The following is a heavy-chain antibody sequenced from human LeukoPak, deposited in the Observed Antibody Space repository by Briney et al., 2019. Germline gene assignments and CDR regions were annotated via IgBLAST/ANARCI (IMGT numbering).Heavy chain of an antibody. Sequence: SETLSLTCTVSGGSISSSSYYWSWIRQPAGKGLEWIGRMHSSGRSNYNPSLKGRASISIDKAMNQFSLKVTSVTAADTAVYFCAIDPMVRYSSEGYMDVWGKGTTVTISS. J-gene: IGHJ6*04. CDR3: AIDPMVRYSSEGYMDV. CDR1: GGSISSSSYY. D-gene: IGHD6-19*01. V-gene: IGHV4-61*02. CDR2: MHSSGRS.